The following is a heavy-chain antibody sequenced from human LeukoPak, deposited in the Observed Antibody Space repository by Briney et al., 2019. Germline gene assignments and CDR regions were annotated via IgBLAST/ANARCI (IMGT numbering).Heavy chain of an antibody. V-gene: IGHV4-61*09. CDR1: GGSISSGGYY. CDR3: AAGYSSYYFDY. D-gene: IGHD3-22*01. Sequence: PSQTQSLTCTVSGGSISSGGYYWSWIRQPPGKGLEWIGYIYTSGSTNYNPSLKSRVTISVDTSKNQFSLKLSSVTAADTAVYYCAAGYSSYYFDYWGQGTLVTVSS. J-gene: IGHJ4*02. CDR2: IYTSGST.